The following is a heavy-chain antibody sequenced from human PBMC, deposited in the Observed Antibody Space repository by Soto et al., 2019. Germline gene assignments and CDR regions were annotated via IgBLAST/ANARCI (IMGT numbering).Heavy chain of an antibody. CDR2: IIEDGAVE. CDR1: GFTFSDYW. D-gene: IGHD3-3*01. V-gene: IGHV3-7*03. Sequence: EVQLVESGGGLVQPGGSLRLSCAASGFTFSDYWINWVRQAPGKGLEWVARIIEDGAVEYYVDSVKGRFTISRDNAKNSVYLQMDSLRVEDTAVYYCARRGIGVAGIFDYWGQGALVTVSS. J-gene: IGHJ4*02. CDR3: ARRGIGVAGIFDY.